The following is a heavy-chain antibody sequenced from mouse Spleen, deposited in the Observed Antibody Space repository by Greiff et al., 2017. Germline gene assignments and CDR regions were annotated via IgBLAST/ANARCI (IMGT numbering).Heavy chain of an antibody. CDR2: IRSKSNNYAT. V-gene: IGHV10-1*01. J-gene: IGHJ4*01. CDR3: VRHDGYYEADYAMDY. Sequence: EVRLVESGGGLVQPKGSLKLSCAASGFSFNTYAMNWVRQAPGKGVEWVARIRSKSNNYATYYADSVKDRFTISRDDSESMLYLQMNNLKTEDTAMYYCVRHDGYYEADYAMDYWGQGTSVTVSS. D-gene: IGHD2-3*01. CDR1: GFSFNTYA.